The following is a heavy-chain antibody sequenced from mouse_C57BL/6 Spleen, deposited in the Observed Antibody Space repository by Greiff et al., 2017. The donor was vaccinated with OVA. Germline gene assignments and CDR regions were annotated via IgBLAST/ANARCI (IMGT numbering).Heavy chain of an antibody. D-gene: IGHD2-5*01. V-gene: IGHV1-9*01. Sequence: VQLQQSGAELMKPGASVKLSCKATGYTFTGYWIEWVKQRPGHGLEWIGEILPGNGSTNYNEKFKGKATFTADTSSNTAYMQLSSLTTEDSAIDYCARPFSNYGWFAYWGQGTLVTVSA. CDR2: ILPGNGST. CDR1: GYTFTGYW. J-gene: IGHJ3*01. CDR3: ARPFSNYGWFAY.